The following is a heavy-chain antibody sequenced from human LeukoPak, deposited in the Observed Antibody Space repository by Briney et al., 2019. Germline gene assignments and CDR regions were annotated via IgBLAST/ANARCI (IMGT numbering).Heavy chain of an antibody. Sequence: PGRSLRLSCAASQFTFEDYAMHWVRQVPGKGLEWVSGITRNSGIIAYADSVKGRFTISRDNANKSLYLHMNSLRPEDTALYYCAKDILGTTSDAFDIWGQGAMVIVPS. CDR1: QFTFEDYA. D-gene: IGHD1-7*01. J-gene: IGHJ3*02. CDR2: ITRNSGII. CDR3: AKDILGTTSDAFDI. V-gene: IGHV3-9*01.